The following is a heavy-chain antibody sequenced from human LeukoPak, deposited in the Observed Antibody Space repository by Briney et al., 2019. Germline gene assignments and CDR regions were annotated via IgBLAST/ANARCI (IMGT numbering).Heavy chain of an antibody. CDR2: IKPDGSQT. D-gene: IGHD3-22*01. J-gene: IGHJ3*02. Sequence: GGSLRLSCAASGFTFSSYWMSWVRQAPGKGLEWVANIKPDGSQTYCVDSVKGRFTISRDNAKNSLCLQMSSLRAEDTAVYYCARGDYYYDSSTYFNDAFDIWGQGTMVTVSS. CDR3: ARGDYYYDSSTYFNDAFDI. CDR1: GFTFSSYW. V-gene: IGHV3-7*01.